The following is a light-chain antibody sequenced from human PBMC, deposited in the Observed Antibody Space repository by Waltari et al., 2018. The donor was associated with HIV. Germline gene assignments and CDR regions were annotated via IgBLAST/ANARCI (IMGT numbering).Light chain of an antibody. V-gene: IGKV1-9*01. Sequence: DILLTQSPPFLSASVGDRVTISRRARQGIMNYLAWVQQKPGRAPKLLIFGATTLQSGVPSRFSGSGSGTQFTLTISGLQPEDFATYYCQQHNTYPRTFGPGT. CDR3: QQHNTYPRT. CDR1: QGIMNY. J-gene: IGKJ3*01. CDR2: GAT.